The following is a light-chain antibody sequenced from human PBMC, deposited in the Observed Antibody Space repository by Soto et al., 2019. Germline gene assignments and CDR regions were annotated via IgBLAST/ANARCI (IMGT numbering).Light chain of an antibody. Sequence: IVLTQSPGTLSLSPGERATLSCRAGQSVSSNYLAWYQRKPGQAPRLLIYGASSRATGIPDRFSGSGSGTDVTLTISRLEPEDFAVYYCQQYGSSPITFGQGTRLETK. V-gene: IGKV3-20*01. J-gene: IGKJ5*01. CDR2: GAS. CDR1: QSVSSNY. CDR3: QQYGSSPIT.